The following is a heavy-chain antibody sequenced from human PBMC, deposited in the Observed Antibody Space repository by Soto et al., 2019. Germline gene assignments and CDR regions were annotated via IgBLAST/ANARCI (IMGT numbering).Heavy chain of an antibody. CDR1: EVNIGNYA. J-gene: IGHJ6*02. CDR3: AKDEVGAVYYYYYGMDV. D-gene: IGHD1-26*01. CDR2: ISGSGGST. Sequence: RVPSGAAEVNIGNYAVRRVSKEPGKGLEWVSAISGSGGSTYYADSVKGRFTISRDNSKNTLYLQMNSLRAEDTAVYYCAKDEVGAVYYYYYGMDVWGQGTTVTVSS. V-gene: IGHV3-23*01.